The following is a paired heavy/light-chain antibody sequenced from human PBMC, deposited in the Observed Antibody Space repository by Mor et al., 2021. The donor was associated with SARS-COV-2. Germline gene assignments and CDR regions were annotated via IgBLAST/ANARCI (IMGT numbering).Light chain of an antibody. Sequence: DIQMTQSPSSVSAFVGDRVTITCRASQDIGSWLAWYQQKPGKAPKLLIYAASSLQTGVPSRFSGSGSGTDFTLTINSLQPEDLATYYCQQANSFPPITFGQGTRVEIK. V-gene: IGKV1-12*01. CDR1: QDIGSW. J-gene: IGKJ5*01. CDR2: AAS. CDR3: QQANSFPPIT.
Heavy chain of an antibody. J-gene: IGHJ5*02. V-gene: IGHV3-23*01. CDR1: GFSFSPYA. CDR2: VSPSGDST. Sequence: EVQLLESGGGLVQPGGSLRLSCVASGFSFSPYAMSWVRQAPGKGLEWVSAVSPSGDSTYYAESVKGRFTISRDNFKNTLYLQMSGLRDEDTAVYYCAKDFGSGNYLHLLNWFDPWGQGTLVTVSS. CDR3: AKDFGSGNYLHLLNWFDP. D-gene: IGHD3-10*01.